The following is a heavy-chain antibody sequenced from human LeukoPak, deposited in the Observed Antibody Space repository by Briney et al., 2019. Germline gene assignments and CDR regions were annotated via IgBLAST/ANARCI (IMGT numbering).Heavy chain of an antibody. CDR1: GFTLIKYA. D-gene: IGHD5-24*01. CDR2: ISFDGKKE. J-gene: IGHJ6*03. Sequence: RPRGSLRLSCTASGFTLIKYAMHWVRQAPGKGLEWVAVISFDGKKEYYTESVKGRFIISRDNSKNTLFLQMNSLKVEDTAVYYCARASMATINYYYFYMDAWGKGTTVSVSS. CDR3: ARASMATINYYYFYMDA. V-gene: IGHV3-30*04.